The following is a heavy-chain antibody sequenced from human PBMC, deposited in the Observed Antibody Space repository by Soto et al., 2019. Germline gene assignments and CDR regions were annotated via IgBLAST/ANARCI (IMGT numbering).Heavy chain of an antibody. D-gene: IGHD2-2*01. Sequence: PSETLSLTCTVSGGSISSYYWSWIRQPPGKGLEWIGYIYYSGSTNYNPSLKSRVTISVDTSKNQFSLKLSSVTAADAAVYYCARAHLVCSSTSCYPARFDPWGQGTLVTV. CDR2: IYYSGST. J-gene: IGHJ5*02. CDR1: GGSISSYY. CDR3: ARAHLVCSSTSCYPARFDP. V-gene: IGHV4-59*01.